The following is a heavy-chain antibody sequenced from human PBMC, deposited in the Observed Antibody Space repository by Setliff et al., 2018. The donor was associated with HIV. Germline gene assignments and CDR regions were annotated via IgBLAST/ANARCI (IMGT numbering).Heavy chain of an antibody. CDR1: GGSISNGDHY. CDR3: ARAEWIQLWFGAFDI. D-gene: IGHD5-18*01. Sequence: SETLSLTCTVSGGSISNGDHYWAWIRQSPGKGLEWIGYIYYTGDTYYRSSLESRVTISVDTSNNQFSLRLKSVTAADTAVYFCARAEWIQLWFGAFDIWGQGTMVTVSS. V-gene: IGHV4-30-4*08. J-gene: IGHJ3*02. CDR2: IYYTGDT.